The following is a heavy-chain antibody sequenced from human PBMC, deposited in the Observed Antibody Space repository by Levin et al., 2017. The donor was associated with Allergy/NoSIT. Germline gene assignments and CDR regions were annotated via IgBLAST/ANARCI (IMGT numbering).Heavy chain of an antibody. V-gene: IGHV3-30*18. CDR3: AKDGQSFVYEILTDYLEFQH. CDR2: TSFDGINK. CDR1: GFTLSSYG. D-gene: IGHD3-9*01. Sequence: QPGGSLRLSCAASGFTLSSYGMHWVRQAPGKGLEWVATTSFDGINKYYADSVKGRFTFSRDNSKNTVYLQMNSLRAEDTAVYYCAKDGQSFVYEILTDYLEFQHWGQGTLVTVSS. J-gene: IGHJ1*01.